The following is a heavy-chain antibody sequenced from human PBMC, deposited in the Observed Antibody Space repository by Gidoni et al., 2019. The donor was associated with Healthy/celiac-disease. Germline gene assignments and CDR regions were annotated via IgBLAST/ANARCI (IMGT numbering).Heavy chain of an antibody. CDR2: IYYSGST. V-gene: IGHV4-59*01. Sequence: QVQLQESGPGLVKPSETLSRTCTVSGGSISSYYWSWIRQPPGKGLEWIGYIYYSGSTNYNPSLKSRVTISVDTSKNQFSLKLSSVTAADTAVYYCARVRGRDGYNNWFDPWGQGTLVTVSS. D-gene: IGHD5-12*01. CDR3: ARVRGRDGYNNWFDP. J-gene: IGHJ5*02. CDR1: GGSISSYY.